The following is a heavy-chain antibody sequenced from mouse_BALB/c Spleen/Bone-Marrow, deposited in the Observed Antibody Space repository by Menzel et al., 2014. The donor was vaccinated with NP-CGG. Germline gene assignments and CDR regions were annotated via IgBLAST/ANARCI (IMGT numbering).Heavy chain of an antibody. CDR2: IDPANGNT. D-gene: IGHD1-1*01. V-gene: IGHV14-3*02. CDR1: DFNFKDTY. Sequence: VQLQQSGAELVKPGASVKLSSTASDFNFKDTYMHWVNQRPEQGLEWIGRIDPANGNTKYDPKFQGKATITADTSSNTAYLQLSSLTSEDTAVYYCARVQLLRGRGLDYWGQGTTLTVSS. J-gene: IGHJ2*01. CDR3: ARVQLLRGRGLDY.